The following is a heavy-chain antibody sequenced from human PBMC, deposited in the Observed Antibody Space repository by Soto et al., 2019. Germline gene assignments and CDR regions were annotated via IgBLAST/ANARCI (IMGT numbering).Heavy chain of an antibody. J-gene: IGHJ5*02. D-gene: IGHD3-16*01. CDR2: IHDSGST. Sequence: SETLSLTCAVSGDSVSSGGFYWSWIRQHPGKGLEYIGYIHDSGSTNYNPSLRGRVTISADTSSNHFSLRLDSVTAADTAVYYCARGRGKWFDPWGQGXLVTVSS. V-gene: IGHV4-31*11. CDR3: ARGRGKWFDP. CDR1: GDSVSSGGFY.